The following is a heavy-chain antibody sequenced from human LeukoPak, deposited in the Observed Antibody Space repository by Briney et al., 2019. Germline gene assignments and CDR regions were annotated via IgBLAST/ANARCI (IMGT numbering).Heavy chain of an antibody. CDR2: IRAYNGNT. V-gene: IGHV1-18*01. CDR1: GYTFTSYG. D-gene: IGHD3-9*01. CDR3: ARAPYYYDILTGHYPTPYYFDY. Sequence: ASVKLSCKASGYTFTSYGISWVRQAPGQGLEWMGWIRAYNGNTTYAQKLQGRVTMTTDTPTSTAYMELRSLRSDDTAVYYCARAPYYYDILTGHYPTPYYFDYWAREPWSPSPQ. J-gene: IGHJ4*02.